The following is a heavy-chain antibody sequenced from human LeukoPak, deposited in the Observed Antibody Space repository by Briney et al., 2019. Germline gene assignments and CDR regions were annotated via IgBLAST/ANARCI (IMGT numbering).Heavy chain of an antibody. D-gene: IGHD3-22*01. J-gene: IGHJ4*02. CDR3: ARALNYYDSSGYTS. CDR1: GFTFDDYG. Sequence: WTGGSLRLSCAASGFTFDDYGMSWVRQAPGKGLEWVSGINWNGGSTGYADSVKGRFTISRDNAKNSLYLQMNSLRAEDTALYYCARALNYYDSSGYTSWGQGTLVTVSS. CDR2: INWNGGST. V-gene: IGHV3-20*04.